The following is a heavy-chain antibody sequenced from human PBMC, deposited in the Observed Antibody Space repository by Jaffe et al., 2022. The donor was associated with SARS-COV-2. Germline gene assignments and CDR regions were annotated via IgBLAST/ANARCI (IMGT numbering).Heavy chain of an antibody. V-gene: IGHV1-18*01. CDR1: GYTFTSYG. J-gene: IGHJ4*02. Sequence: QVQLVQSGAEVKKPGASVKVSCKASGYTFTSYGISWVRQAPGQGLEWMGWISAYNGNTNYAQKLQGRVTMTTDTSTSTAYMELRSLRSDDTAVYYCARDYYDSSGYWSVPSTNGIFGYWGQGTLVTVSS. D-gene: IGHD3-22*01. CDR3: ARDYYDSSGYWSVPSTNGIFGY. CDR2: ISAYNGNT.